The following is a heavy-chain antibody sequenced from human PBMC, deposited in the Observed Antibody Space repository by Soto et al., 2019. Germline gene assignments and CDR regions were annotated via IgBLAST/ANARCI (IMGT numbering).Heavy chain of an antibody. V-gene: IGHV4-39*01. J-gene: IGHJ4*02. CDR2: IYYSGST. CDR1: GGSISSSSYY. Sequence: QLQLQESGPGLVKPSETLSLTCTVSGGSISSSSYYWGWIRQPPGKGLEWIGSIYYSGSTYYNPSPNSRFTISLHTSKNRFSLKLSSGTAADTAVYYCARHLKVMGYDRSGYPTPVYWGQGTLVTVSS. CDR3: ARHLKVMGYDRSGYPTPVY. D-gene: IGHD3-22*01.